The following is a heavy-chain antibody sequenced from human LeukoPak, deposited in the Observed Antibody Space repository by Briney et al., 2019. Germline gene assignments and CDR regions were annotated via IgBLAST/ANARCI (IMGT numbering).Heavy chain of an antibody. D-gene: IGHD5-12*01. CDR1: GGSISSYY. CDR2: IYTSGST. J-gene: IGHJ3*02. Sequence: SETLSLTCTVSGGSISSYYWSWIRQPAGKGLEWIGRIYTSGSTNYNPSLKSRVTMSVDTSKNQFSLKLSSVTAADTAVYYCARDNVAWASFVAFDIWGQGTMVTVSS. V-gene: IGHV4-4*07. CDR3: ARDNVAWASFVAFDI.